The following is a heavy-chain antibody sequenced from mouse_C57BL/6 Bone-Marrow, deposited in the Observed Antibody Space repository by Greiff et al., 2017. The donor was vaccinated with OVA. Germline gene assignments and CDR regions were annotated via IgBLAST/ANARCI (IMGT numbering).Heavy chain of an antibody. V-gene: IGHV5-15*01. CDR1: GFTFSDYG. CDR2: ISNLAYSI. J-gene: IGHJ2*01. Sequence: EVQLVESGGGLVQPGGSLKLSCAASGFTFSDYGMAWVRQAPRKGPEWVAFISNLAYSIYYADTVTGRFTISRENAKNTLYLEMSSLRSEDTAMYYCARSGSSYLYYFDYWGQGTTLTVAS. D-gene: IGHD1-1*01. CDR3: ARSGSSYLYYFDY.